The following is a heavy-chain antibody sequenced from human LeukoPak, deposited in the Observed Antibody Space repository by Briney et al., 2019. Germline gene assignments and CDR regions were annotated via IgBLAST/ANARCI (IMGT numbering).Heavy chain of an antibody. Sequence: GGSLRLSCAASGFTFSTFAMIWVRQPPGKGLEWVSSIFPSGGEIHYADSVRGRYTISRDNSKSTLSLQMNSLRAEDTAIYYCATYRQVLLPFESWGQGTLVTVSS. D-gene: IGHD2-8*02. CDR2: IFPSGGEI. CDR1: GFTFSTFA. J-gene: IGHJ4*02. V-gene: IGHV3-23*01. CDR3: ATYRQVLLPFES.